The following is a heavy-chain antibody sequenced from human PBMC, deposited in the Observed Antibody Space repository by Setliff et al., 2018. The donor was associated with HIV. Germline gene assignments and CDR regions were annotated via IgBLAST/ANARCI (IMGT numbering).Heavy chain of an antibody. CDR1: GYTFTAHY. V-gene: IGHV1-2*02. Sequence: ASVKVSCKTSGYTFTAHYIHWVRQAPGQGLEWVGFINPNTGTTNYPQKFQGRVTLTGDTSISTAFLELSSLTSDDTAVYYCARGVTTIQYWGQGSLVTSPQ. D-gene: IGHD4-4*01. CDR3: ARGVTTIQY. J-gene: IGHJ4*02. CDR2: INPNTGTT.